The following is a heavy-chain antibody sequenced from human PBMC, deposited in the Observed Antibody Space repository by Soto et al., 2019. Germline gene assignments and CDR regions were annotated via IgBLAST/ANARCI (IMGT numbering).Heavy chain of an antibody. V-gene: IGHV1-69*06. CDR2: IIPIFGTA. CDR1: GGTFSSYA. CDR3: ATYSDYFDY. D-gene: IGHD2-15*01. Sequence: GASVKVSCNASGGTFSSYAFSWVRQAPGQGLEWMGGIIPIFGTANYAQKFQGRVTITADKSTSTAYMELSSLRSEDTAVYYCATYSDYFDYWGQGTLVTVPQ. J-gene: IGHJ4*02.